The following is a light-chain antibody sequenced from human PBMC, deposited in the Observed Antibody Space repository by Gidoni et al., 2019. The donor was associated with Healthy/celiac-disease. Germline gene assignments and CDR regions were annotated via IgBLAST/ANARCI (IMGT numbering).Light chain of an antibody. Sequence: DIVMTQSPDYLAVSLGERPTINCKSSQSGLYSSNNKNYLAWYQQKPGQPPKLLIYWASTRESGVPDRFRGSGSGTDFTLTISSLQAEDVAVYYCQQYYSTPWTFGQGTKVEIK. CDR1: QSGLYSSNNKNY. V-gene: IGKV4-1*01. CDR2: WAS. J-gene: IGKJ1*01. CDR3: QQYYSTPWT.